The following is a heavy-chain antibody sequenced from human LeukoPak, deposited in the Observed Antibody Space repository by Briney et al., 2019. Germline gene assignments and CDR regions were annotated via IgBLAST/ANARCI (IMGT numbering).Heavy chain of an antibody. CDR3: ARDRVLEMAFDY. CDR2: INLSGGST. J-gene: IGHJ4*02. Sequence: AAVPVSYKGSGYSFTSYYLHWVRQPPAPGLEWMGVINLSGGSTSYAQKFEGRLTMTRDTSASTVYMELSSLRTEDTAVYYCARDRVLEMAFDYWGQGTLVTVSS. V-gene: IGHV1-46*01. CDR1: GYSFTSYY. D-gene: IGHD5-24*01.